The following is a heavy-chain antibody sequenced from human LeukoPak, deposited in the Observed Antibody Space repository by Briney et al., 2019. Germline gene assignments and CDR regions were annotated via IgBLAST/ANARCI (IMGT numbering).Heavy chain of an antibody. Sequence: SETLSLTCTDSGGSISSYYWSWIRQPPGKGLEWIGYIYYSGSTTYNPSLKSRVTISVDTSKNQFSLKLSSVTAADTAVYYCARDRAMAGTDAFDIWGQGTMVTVSS. V-gene: IGHV4-59*01. J-gene: IGHJ3*02. CDR3: ARDRAMAGTDAFDI. CDR1: GGSISSYY. D-gene: IGHD6-19*01. CDR2: IYYSGST.